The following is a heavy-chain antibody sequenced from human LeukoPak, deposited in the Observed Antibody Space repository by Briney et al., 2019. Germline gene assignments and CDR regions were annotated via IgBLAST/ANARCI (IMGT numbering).Heavy chain of an antibody. CDR1: GFTFSTYA. J-gene: IGHJ5*02. CDR3: AKDLPTSRLTNWFDP. Sequence: PGGSLRLSCAASGFTFSTYAMSWVRQAPGKGPEWVSGISGNGGSTHYADSVKGRFTISRDNSKNTLYLQMNSLRAEDTAVYYCAKDLPTSRLTNWFDPWGQGTLVTVSS. CDR2: ISGNGGST. V-gene: IGHV3-23*01. D-gene: IGHD5-12*01.